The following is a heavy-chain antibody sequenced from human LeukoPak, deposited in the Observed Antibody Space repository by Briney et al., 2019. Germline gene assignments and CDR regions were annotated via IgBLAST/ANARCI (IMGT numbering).Heavy chain of an antibody. CDR3: ARVDCSGRSCYVDY. Sequence: GGSLRLSCAASGFTFSRYSMNWVRQAPGKGLEWVSSISSTSSYIYYADSVKGRFTISRDNAKNSLYLQMNSLRAEDTAVYYCARVDCSGRSCYVDYWGQGTLVTVSS. J-gene: IGHJ4*02. CDR1: GFTFSRYS. D-gene: IGHD2-15*01. CDR2: ISSTSSYI. V-gene: IGHV3-21*01.